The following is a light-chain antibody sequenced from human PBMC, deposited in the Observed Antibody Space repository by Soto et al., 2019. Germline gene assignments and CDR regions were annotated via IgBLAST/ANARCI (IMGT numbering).Light chain of an antibody. CDR1: SGV. J-gene: IGLJ2*01. V-gene: IGLV2-8*01. Sequence: QSALTQPPSASGSPGQSVTISCTGTSGVSWYQQHPGKAPKLLIYEVTKRPSGVPDRFSGSKSGNTASLTVSGLQAEDEADYYCSSYRCSNMFVVFGGGTKVTVL. CDR2: EVT. CDR3: SSYRCSNMFVV.